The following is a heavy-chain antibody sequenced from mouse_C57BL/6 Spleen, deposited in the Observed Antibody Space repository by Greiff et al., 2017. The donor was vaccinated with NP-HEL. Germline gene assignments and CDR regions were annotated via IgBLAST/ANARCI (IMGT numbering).Heavy chain of an antibody. CDR2: IYPRSGNT. CDR1: GYTFTSYG. Sequence: VQLVESGAELARPGASVKLSCKASGYTFTSYGISWVKQRTGQGLEWIGEIYPRSGNTYYNEKFKGKATLTADKSSSTAYMELRSLTSEDSAVYFCAYYDYDWFAYWGQGTLVTVSA. D-gene: IGHD2-4*01. CDR3: AYYDYDWFAY. J-gene: IGHJ3*01. V-gene: IGHV1-81*01.